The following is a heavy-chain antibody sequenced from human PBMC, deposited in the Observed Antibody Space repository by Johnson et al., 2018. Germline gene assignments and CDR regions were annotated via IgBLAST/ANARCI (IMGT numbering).Heavy chain of an antibody. Sequence: EVQLLESGGGLVQPGGSLTLSCAASGLTFSNKWIHWVRQVPGKGLLWVSHTSTDGSGTNYADSVKGRFTVSRDSVRNTVYLQMSTLRVDDTAVDYCVTTTGNAFNTWGQGTVVTVSS. CDR1: GLTFSNKW. V-gene: IGHV3-74*02. J-gene: IGHJ3*02. CDR2: TSTDGSGT. CDR3: VTTTGNAFNT. D-gene: IGHD1-14*01.